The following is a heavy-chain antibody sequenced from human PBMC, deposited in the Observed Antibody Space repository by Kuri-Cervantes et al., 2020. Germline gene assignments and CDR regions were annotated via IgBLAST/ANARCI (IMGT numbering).Heavy chain of an antibody. Sequence: ASVKVSCKASGYTFTSYGISWVRQAPGQGLEWMGWISAYNGNTNYAQKLQGRVTMTTDTSTSTAYMELSSLRSEDTAVYYCARAPYDFWSGYDYYYYYMDVWGKGTTVTVSS. V-gene: IGHV1-18*01. CDR3: ARAPYDFWSGYDYYYYYMDV. CDR2: ISAYNGNT. D-gene: IGHD3-3*01. J-gene: IGHJ6*03. CDR1: GYTFTSYG.